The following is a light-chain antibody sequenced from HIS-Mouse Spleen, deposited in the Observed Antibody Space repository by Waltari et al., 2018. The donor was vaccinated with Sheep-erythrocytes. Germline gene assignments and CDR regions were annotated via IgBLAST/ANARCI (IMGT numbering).Light chain of an antibody. CDR1: SSDVGGYHY. V-gene: IGLV2-11*01. J-gene: IGLJ1*01. CDR3: CSYAGSYNHV. Sequence: QSALTQPRSVSGSPGQSVTISCTGTSSDVGGYHYFSWYQQHPGKAPKLMIYDVSKRPSGVPDRFSGSKSGNTASLTISGLQAEDEADYYCCSYAGSYNHVFGTGTKVTVL. CDR2: DVS.